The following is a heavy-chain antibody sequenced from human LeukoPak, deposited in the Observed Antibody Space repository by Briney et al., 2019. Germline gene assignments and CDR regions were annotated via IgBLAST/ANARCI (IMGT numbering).Heavy chain of an antibody. J-gene: IGHJ4*02. CDR1: GFPFSNYE. Sequence: GGSLRLSCAGSGFPFSNYEMNWVRQAPGKGLEWVSFISPSGSTIYYADSVKGRFTISRDNAKNSLYLQMNSLRDEDTAVYYCAGSLGNRLYWGQGTLVSVSS. V-gene: IGHV3-48*03. D-gene: IGHD3-16*01. CDR2: ISPSGSTI. CDR3: AGSLGNRLY.